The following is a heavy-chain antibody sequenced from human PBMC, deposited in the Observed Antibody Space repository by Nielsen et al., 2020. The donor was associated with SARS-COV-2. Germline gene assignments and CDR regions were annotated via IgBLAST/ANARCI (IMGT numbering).Heavy chain of an antibody. CDR1: GFTFSSYA. CDR2: IKSKTDGETR. V-gene: IGHV3-15*01. D-gene: IGHD3-9*01. Sequence: GESLKISCAASGFTFSSYAMSWVRQAPGRGLEWVGRIKSKTDGETRDYAAPVKDRFIISRDDGKRTLYLQMNSLKTEDTAVYYCATDLRADSRLRYFDWNEKNEFWGLGTLVTVSS. CDR3: ATDLRADSRLRYFDWNEKNEF. J-gene: IGHJ4*02.